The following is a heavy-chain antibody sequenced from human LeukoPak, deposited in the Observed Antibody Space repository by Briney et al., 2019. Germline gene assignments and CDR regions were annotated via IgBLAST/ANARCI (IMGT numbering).Heavy chain of an antibody. V-gene: IGHV4-39*01. CDR1: GVSISGGTYY. J-gene: IGHJ5*01. Sequence: ASETLSLTCTVSGVSISGGTYYWGWIRQPPGKGLEWIGTVSYGGTTYYKSSLKSRVTMSVDTSKNQFSLYLNSVTAADTAAYYCARHGGYIYLNWFDFWGQGTLVTVSS. CDR2: VSYGGTT. CDR3: ARHGGYIYLNWFDF. D-gene: IGHD6-19*01.